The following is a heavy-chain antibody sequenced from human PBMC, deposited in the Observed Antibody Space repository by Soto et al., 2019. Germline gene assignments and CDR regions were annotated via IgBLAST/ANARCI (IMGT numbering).Heavy chain of an antibody. D-gene: IGHD2-15*01. Sequence: SETLSLTCAVYGGSFSGYYWSWIRQPPGKGLEWIGEINHSGSTNYNPSLKSRVTISVDTSKNQFSLKLSSVTAEDTAVYYCARGNIPLTYCNGGSCYYIDYWGQGTLVTVSS. V-gene: IGHV4-34*01. CDR1: GGSFSGYY. CDR2: INHSGST. CDR3: ARGNIPLTYCNGGSCYYIDY. J-gene: IGHJ4*02.